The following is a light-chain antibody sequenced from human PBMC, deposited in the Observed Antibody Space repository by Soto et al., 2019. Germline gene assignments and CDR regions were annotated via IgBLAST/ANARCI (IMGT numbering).Light chain of an antibody. V-gene: IGKV1-17*01. J-gene: IGKJ1*01. CDR1: QGISSD. CDR2: AAS. Sequence: DIPMTQSPSSLSASVGDRVTITCRASQGISSDVGWFQQKPGKAPKRLIYAASSLQSGGPSRFSGRGSGNDFTITISLLQPEAFATYYCLQHSSYPRTCGHGTKVEVK. CDR3: LQHSSYPRT.